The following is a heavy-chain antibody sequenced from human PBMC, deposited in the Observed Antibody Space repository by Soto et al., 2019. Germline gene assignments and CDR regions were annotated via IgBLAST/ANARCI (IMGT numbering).Heavy chain of an antibody. V-gene: IGHV1-18*01. J-gene: IGHJ6*02. Sequence: QVQLVQSGAEVKKPGASMRISCKASGYTFSNYGISWVRQATGQGLEWMGWISAYDGNTKYAQKLQGRVTMTTDTSTSTAYMELRSLRPVDTAVYYCAREPPRSGWGYGMDVWGQGTTVTVSS. CDR1: GYTFSNYG. CDR3: AREPPRSGWGYGMDV. D-gene: IGHD6-19*01. CDR2: ISAYDGNT.